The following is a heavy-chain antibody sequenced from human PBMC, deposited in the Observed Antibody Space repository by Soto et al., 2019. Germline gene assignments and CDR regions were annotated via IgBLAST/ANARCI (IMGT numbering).Heavy chain of an antibody. V-gene: IGHV3-73*02. Sequence: EVQLVESGGGLVQPGGSLKLSCASSGFTFSGSAMHWVRQASGKGLEWVGRIRSKANSYATAYAASVKGRFTISRDDSKNTTYLQMNSLKTEDTAVYYCTRHRTTYYYDSSGYSEDYLGQGTLVTVSS. J-gene: IGHJ4*02. D-gene: IGHD3-22*01. CDR1: GFTFSGSA. CDR2: IRSKANSYAT. CDR3: TRHRTTYYYDSSGYSEDY.